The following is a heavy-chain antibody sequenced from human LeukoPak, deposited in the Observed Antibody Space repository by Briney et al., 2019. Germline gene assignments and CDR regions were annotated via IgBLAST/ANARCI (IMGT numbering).Heavy chain of an antibody. Sequence: ASVKVSCKASGYTFTGYYMHWVRQAPGQGLEWMGWINPNSGGTNYAQKFQGRVTMTRDTSISTAYMERSRLRSDDTAVYYCARDQRRSSAAAGWGQGTLVTVSS. J-gene: IGHJ4*02. CDR3: ARDQRRSSAAAG. CDR1: GYTFTGYY. D-gene: IGHD6-13*01. CDR2: INPNSGGT. V-gene: IGHV1-2*02.